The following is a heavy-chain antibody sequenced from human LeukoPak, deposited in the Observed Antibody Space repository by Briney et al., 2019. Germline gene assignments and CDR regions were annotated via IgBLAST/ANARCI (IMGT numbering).Heavy chain of an antibody. Sequence: GGSLRLSCAASGFTFSSYAMHWVRQAPGKGLEWVAIISYDGSDNYSADSVKGRFTISRDSSKNTLYLQMNSLRTGDTAVYYCARDQGATLVRGVTPYLDYWGQGTLVSVSS. CDR1: GFTFSSYA. CDR2: ISYDGSDN. V-gene: IGHV3-30*04. J-gene: IGHJ4*02. CDR3: ARDQGATLVRGVTPYLDY. D-gene: IGHD3-10*01.